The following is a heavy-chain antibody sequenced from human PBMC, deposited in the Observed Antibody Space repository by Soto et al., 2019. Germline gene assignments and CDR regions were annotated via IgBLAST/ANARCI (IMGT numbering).Heavy chain of an antibody. CDR2: INAGNGNT. CDR3: SRAVGGPTSNLDY. V-gene: IGHV1-3*05. J-gene: IGHJ4*02. CDR1: GYTFTSYA. D-gene: IGHD3-16*01. Sequence: QVQLVQSGAEEKKPGASVKVSCKASGYTFTSYAMHWVRQAPGQRLEWMGWINAGNGNTKYSQKFQGRVTITRDTSASTAYMELGSLRSEDTAVYYCSRAVGGPTSNLDYWGQGTLVTVSS.